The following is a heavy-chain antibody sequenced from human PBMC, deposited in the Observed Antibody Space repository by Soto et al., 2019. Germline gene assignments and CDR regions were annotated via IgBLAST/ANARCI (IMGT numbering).Heavy chain of an antibody. Sequence: PSGTLSLTCTVSGYSIADYYWGWMQQPPGKGLEWIGYIYYIGSTNYTPSLKSRVTMSVDTSKNQFSLKLMSVTAADTAVYYCAKVIVLVPAASYGMDVWGLGTTVTVS. J-gene: IGHJ6*02. CDR2: IYYIGST. D-gene: IGHD2-2*01. CDR1: GYSIADYY. V-gene: IGHV4-59*01. CDR3: AKVIVLVPAASYGMDV.